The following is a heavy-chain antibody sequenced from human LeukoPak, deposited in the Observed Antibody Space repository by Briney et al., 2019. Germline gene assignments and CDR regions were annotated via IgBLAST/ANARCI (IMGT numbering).Heavy chain of an antibody. D-gene: IGHD6-13*01. V-gene: IGHV3-49*04. CDR3: TSLIAAAGRGEGY. CDR1: GFTFGDYA. CDR2: IRSKAYGGTT. Sequence: HPGGSLRLSCTASGFTFGDYAMSWVRQAPGKGLEWVGFIRSKAYGGTTVYAASVKGRFTISRDDSKSIAYLQMNSLKTEDTAVYYCTSLIAAAGRGEGYWGQGTLVTVSS. J-gene: IGHJ4*02.